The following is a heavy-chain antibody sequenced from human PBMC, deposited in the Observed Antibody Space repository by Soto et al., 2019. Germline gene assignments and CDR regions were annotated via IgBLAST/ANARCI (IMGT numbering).Heavy chain of an antibody. V-gene: IGHV1-2*04. J-gene: IGHJ6*02. CDR1: GYTFTDYY. Sequence: ASVKVSCKAPGYTFTDYYLHWVRQAPGQGLEWMGWINPNSGGTNYLQKFQGWVTMTRDTSVDTAYMELSRLRSDDTAVYYCARGVGPWLLNLDVWGQGTTVTVSS. CDR3: ARGVGPWLLNLDV. CDR2: INPNSGGT. D-gene: IGHD2-2*02.